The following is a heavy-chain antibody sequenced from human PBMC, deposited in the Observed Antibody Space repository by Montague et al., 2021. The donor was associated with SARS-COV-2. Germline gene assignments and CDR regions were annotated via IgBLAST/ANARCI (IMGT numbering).Heavy chain of an antibody. D-gene: IGHD6-19*01. V-gene: IGHV4-59*09. J-gene: IGHJ5*02. Sequence: KYNPSLKSRVTMSVDTSKNQFSLKVSSVIAADTAVYYCARGRQYNWFDAWGQGKLVTVSS. CDR3: ARGRQYNWFDA.